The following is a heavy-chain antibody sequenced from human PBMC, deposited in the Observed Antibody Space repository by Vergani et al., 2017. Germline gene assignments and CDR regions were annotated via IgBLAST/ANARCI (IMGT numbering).Heavy chain of an antibody. V-gene: IGHV4-34*01. Sequence: QVPLQQWGAGLLKPSETLSLTCAVYGGSFRGYFWSWLRQPPGKGLEWIGEVNHSGSTIYNPSLKSRVTISVDTSKNQFSLKLSSVTAADTAVYYCARGKLVPYYYYYGMDVWGQGTTVTVSS. CDR2: VNHSGST. J-gene: IGHJ6*02. D-gene: IGHD6-13*01. CDR3: ARGKLVPYYYYYGMDV. CDR1: GGSFRGYF.